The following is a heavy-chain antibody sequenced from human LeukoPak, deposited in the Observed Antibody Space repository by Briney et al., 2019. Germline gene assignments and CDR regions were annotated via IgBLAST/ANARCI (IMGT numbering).Heavy chain of an antibody. Sequence: SQTLSLTCTVSGGSISSGGYYWSWIRQHPGKGLEWIGYIYYSGSTYYNPSLKSRVTISVDTSKNQFSLKLSSVTAADTAVYYCARVYGQMNWFDPWGQGTLVTVSS. CDR2: IYYSGST. CDR1: GGSISSGGYY. J-gene: IGHJ5*02. D-gene: IGHD2-8*01. CDR3: ARVYGQMNWFDP. V-gene: IGHV4-31*03.